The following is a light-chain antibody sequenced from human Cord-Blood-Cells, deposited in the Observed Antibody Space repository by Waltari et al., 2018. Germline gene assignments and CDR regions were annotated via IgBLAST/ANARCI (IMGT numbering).Light chain of an antibody. CDR2: GES. Sequence: DIVLTQSPGTLSLSPGERATLSCRASQSVSSSYLAWYQQKPGQAPRLLIYGESSRATGIPDRFSGSGSGTDFTLTISRLEPEDFAVYYCQQYGSSSYTFGQGTKLEIK. CDR3: QQYGSSSYT. V-gene: IGKV3-20*01. J-gene: IGKJ2*01. CDR1: QSVSSSY.